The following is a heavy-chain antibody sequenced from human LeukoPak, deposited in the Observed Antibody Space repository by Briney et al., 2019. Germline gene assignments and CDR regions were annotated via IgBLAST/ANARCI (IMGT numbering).Heavy chain of an antibody. CDR2: INPNSGGT. Sequence: ASVKVSCKASGYTFTGYYTHWVRQAPGQGLEWMGRINPNSGGTNYAQKFQGRVTMTRDTSISTAYMELSRLRSDDTAVYYCARDCSSTSCLDYWGQGTLVTVSS. CDR1: GYTFTGYY. CDR3: ARDCSSTSCLDY. D-gene: IGHD2-2*01. J-gene: IGHJ4*02. V-gene: IGHV1-2*06.